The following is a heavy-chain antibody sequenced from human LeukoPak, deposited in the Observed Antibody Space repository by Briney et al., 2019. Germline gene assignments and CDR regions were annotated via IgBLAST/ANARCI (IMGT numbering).Heavy chain of an antibody. D-gene: IGHD5-18*01. CDR3: ARGRKYTSGYRVTELGSGYSDY. CDR1: GFTFSSYG. CDR2: ISYDVGKK. V-gene: IGHV3-30*03. J-gene: IGHJ4*02. Sequence: GGSLRLSCAASGFTFSSYGMHWVRQAPGKGLEWVAVISYDVGKKYYADSVKGRFTISRDNSKNTLYLQMNSLRAEDTAVYYCARGRKYTSGYRVTELGSGYSDYWGQGTLVTVSS.